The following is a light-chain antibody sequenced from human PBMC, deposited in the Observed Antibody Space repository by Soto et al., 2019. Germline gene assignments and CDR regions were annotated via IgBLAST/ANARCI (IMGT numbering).Light chain of an antibody. V-gene: IGKV3-20*01. CDR2: GAS. Sequence: EVVLTQSPGTLSLSPGERATLSCRASQSVSSTYLAWYQQRPGQAPRLLIYGASTRATDIPHRISGSGSGTDFTLTVSRLEPEDFAVYYCQHYGSTPWSFGQGTKVEIK. J-gene: IGKJ1*01. CDR1: QSVSSTY. CDR3: QHYGSTPWS.